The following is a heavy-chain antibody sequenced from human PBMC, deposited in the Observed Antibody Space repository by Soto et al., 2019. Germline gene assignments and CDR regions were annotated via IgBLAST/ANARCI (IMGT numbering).Heavy chain of an antibody. CDR2: IIPIFGTA. CDR1: GGTFSSYA. Sequence: QVQLVQSGAEVKKPGSSVKVSCKASGGTFSSYAISWVRQAPGQGLEWMGGIIPIFGTADYAQKFQGRVTITADESTSTAYIELSSLISEDTAVYYCATQVLPNYYYYGMDVWGQGTTVSVSS. J-gene: IGHJ6*02. V-gene: IGHV1-69*12. D-gene: IGHD5-18*01. CDR3: ATQVLPNYYYYGMDV.